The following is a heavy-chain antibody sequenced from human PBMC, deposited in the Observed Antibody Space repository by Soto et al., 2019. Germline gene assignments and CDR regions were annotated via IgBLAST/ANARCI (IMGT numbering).Heavy chain of an antibody. J-gene: IGHJ4*02. D-gene: IGHD2-15*01. CDR1: GGSISSGGYP. Sequence: QVQVQESGPGLVKPSQTLSLTCTVSGGSISSGGYPWSWIRQHPGKGLEWIGYVFYSGSTYYNPSLKSRVTISVDTSKDQFSLKLSSVTAADTAVYYCARTLTGGGNAYFDYWGQGTLVTVSS. V-gene: IGHV4-31*03. CDR3: ARTLTGGGNAYFDY. CDR2: VFYSGST.